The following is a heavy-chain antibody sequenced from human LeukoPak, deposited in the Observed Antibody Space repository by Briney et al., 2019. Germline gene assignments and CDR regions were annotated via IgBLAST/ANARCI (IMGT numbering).Heavy chain of an antibody. V-gene: IGHV4-39*01. J-gene: IGHJ4*02. CDR2: IYYSGST. CDR1: GGSISSSSYY. D-gene: IGHD4-17*01. CDR3: ARLTVTTGPDYFDY. Sequence: PSETLSLTCTVSGGSISSSSYYWGWIRQPSGKGLEWIGSIYYSGSTYYNPSLKSRVTISVDTSKNQFSLKLSSVTAADTAVYYCARLTVTTGPDYFDYWGQGTLVTVSS.